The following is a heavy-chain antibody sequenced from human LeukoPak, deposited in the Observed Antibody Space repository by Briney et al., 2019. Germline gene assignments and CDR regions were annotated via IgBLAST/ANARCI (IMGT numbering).Heavy chain of an antibody. CDR2: IIPIFGTA. CDR1: GGTFSSYA. J-gene: IGHJ6*03. CDR3: ARVVYCGGDCLMGYMDV. V-gene: IGHV1-69*05. Sequence: ASVKVSCKASGGTFSSYAISWVRQAPGQVLESMGRIIPIFGTANYAQKFQGRVTITTDESTSTAYMELSSLRSEDTAVYYCARVVYCGGDCLMGYMDVWGKGTTVTVSS. D-gene: IGHD2-21*02.